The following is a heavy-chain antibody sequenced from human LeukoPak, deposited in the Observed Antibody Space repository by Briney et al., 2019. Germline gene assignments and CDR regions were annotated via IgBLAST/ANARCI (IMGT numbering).Heavy chain of an antibody. J-gene: IGHJ4*01. CDR2: ISTYNGNT. CDR1: VHSFTNYG. Sequence: ASVKVSCKASVHSFTNYGVTWARQAPGQALEWMGWISTYNGNTNSAQKFQGRITMTTDSSTSTAFMELRSLRSDDTAMYYSVRDLGRLSRTYFDYWGHGTLVTVSS. D-gene: IGHD1-1*01. V-gene: IGHV1-18*01. CDR3: VRDLGRLSRTYFDY.